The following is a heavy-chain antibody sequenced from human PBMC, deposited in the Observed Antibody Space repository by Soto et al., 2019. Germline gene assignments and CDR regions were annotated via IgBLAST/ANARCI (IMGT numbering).Heavy chain of an antibody. CDR1: GFTFSSYA. V-gene: IGHV3-30-3*01. CDR3: ARSRASDTAMVSYYYYGMDV. CDR2: ISYDGSNK. J-gene: IGHJ6*02. D-gene: IGHD5-18*01. Sequence: HPGGSLRLSCAASGFTFSSYAMHWVRQAPGKGLEWVAVISYDGSNKYYADSVKGRFTISRDNSKNTLYLQMNSLRAEDTAVYYCARSRASDTAMVSYYYYGMDVWGQGTTVTVSS.